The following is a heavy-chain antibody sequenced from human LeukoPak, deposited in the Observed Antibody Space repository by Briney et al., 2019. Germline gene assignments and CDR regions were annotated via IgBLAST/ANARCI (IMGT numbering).Heavy chain of an antibody. J-gene: IGHJ4*02. CDR3: APLAANIFDY. CDR2: ISGSGSST. CDR1: GFTFSSYA. D-gene: IGHD6-25*01. Sequence: GGSLRLSCAASGFTFSSYAMSWVRQAPGRGLEWVSAISGSGSSTYYAGSVRGRFTTSRDNSKRTVYLQMNSLRVEDTAVYYCAPLAANIFDYWGQGTLVTASS. V-gene: IGHV3-23*01.